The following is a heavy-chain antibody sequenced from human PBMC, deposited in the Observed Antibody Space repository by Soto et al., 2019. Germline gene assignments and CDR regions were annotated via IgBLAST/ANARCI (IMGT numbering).Heavy chain of an antibody. J-gene: IGHJ6*02. D-gene: IGHD1-26*01. CDR3: AREPGDAYYYGMDV. V-gene: IGHV3-30-3*01. Sequence: QVQLVESGGGVVQPGRSLRLSCAASGFTFSSYAMHWVRQAPGKGLEWVAVISYDGSNKYYADSVKGRFTISRDNSKNTLYLQMNRLRAEDTAVYYCAREPGDAYYYGMDVWGQGTTVTVSS. CDR2: ISYDGSNK. CDR1: GFTFSSYA.